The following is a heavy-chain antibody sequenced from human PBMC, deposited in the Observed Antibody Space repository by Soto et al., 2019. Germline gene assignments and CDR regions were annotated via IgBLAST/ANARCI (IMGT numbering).Heavy chain of an antibody. CDR1: GVSFSGFY. Sequence: QVQLQQWGAGLLKPSETLSLTCAVYGVSFSGFYWSWVRKPPGKGLDWIGEINHSGSSNQNVSLKSRVTISVDTSRNQFSLKLTSVAAADTAVYYCARIPSRHFYYYDGMDVWGQGTTVTVSS. D-gene: IGHD2-21*01. CDR2: INHSGSS. J-gene: IGHJ6*02. CDR3: ARIPSRHFYYYDGMDV. V-gene: IGHV4-34*01.